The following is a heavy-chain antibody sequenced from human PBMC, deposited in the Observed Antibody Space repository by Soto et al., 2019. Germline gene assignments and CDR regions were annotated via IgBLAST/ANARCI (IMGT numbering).Heavy chain of an antibody. Sequence: ASLKVSCKASGGTFSSYAISWVRQAPGQGLEWMGGIIPIFGTANYAQKFQGRVTITADESTSTAYMELSSLRSEDTAVYYCARGYSGSSLDLNFDYWGQGTLVTVSS. J-gene: IGHJ4*02. V-gene: IGHV1-69*13. D-gene: IGHD1-26*01. CDR1: GGTFSSYA. CDR2: IIPIFGTA. CDR3: ARGYSGSSLDLNFDY.